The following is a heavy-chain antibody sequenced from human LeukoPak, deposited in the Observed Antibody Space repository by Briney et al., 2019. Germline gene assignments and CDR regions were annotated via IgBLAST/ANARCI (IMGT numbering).Heavy chain of an antibody. Sequence: GGSLRLSCAASGFTFSSYALHWVRQAPGKGLEWVSVISYDGGKEYYADSVKGRFTISRDKSKNTLYLQMNSLRGEDTAVYYCARDRNSASSNNWFDPWGQGTLVTVSS. D-gene: IGHD6-6*01. CDR1: GFTFSSYA. J-gene: IGHJ5*02. V-gene: IGHV3-30-3*01. CDR2: ISYDGGKE. CDR3: ARDRNSASSNNWFDP.